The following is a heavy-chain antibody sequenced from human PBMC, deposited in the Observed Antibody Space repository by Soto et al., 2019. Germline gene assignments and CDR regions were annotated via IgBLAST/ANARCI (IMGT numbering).Heavy chain of an antibody. D-gene: IGHD6-6*01. CDR2: IYYSGST. Sequence: QLQLQELGPGLVKPSETLSLTCTVSGGSISSSSYYWGWIRQPPGKGLEWIGSIYYSGSTYYNPSLKSRVTISVDTSKNQFSLKLSSVTAADTAVYYCARQYSSSSGSLDFDYWGQGTLVTVSS. CDR1: GGSISSSSYY. CDR3: ARQYSSSSGSLDFDY. V-gene: IGHV4-39*01. J-gene: IGHJ4*02.